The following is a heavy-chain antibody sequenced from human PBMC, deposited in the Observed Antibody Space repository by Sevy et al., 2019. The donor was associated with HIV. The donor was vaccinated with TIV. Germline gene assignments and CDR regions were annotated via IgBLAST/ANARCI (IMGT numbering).Heavy chain of an antibody. Sequence: GGSLRLSCAASGFTFSSYWMHWVRQAPGKGLVWVSRINSDGSSTSYADSVKGRFTISRDNAKNTLYLQMNSLRAEDTAVYYCASDRSYGSGSYYFDYRGQGTLVTVSS. CDR2: INSDGSST. D-gene: IGHD3-10*01. CDR1: GFTFSSYW. V-gene: IGHV3-74*01. J-gene: IGHJ4*02. CDR3: ASDRSYGSGSYYFDY.